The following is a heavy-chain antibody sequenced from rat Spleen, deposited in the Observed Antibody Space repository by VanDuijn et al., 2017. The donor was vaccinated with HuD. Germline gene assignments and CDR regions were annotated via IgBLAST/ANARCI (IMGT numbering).Heavy chain of an antibody. CDR3: ATQSIIRVPLFDY. D-gene: IGHD4-3*01. CDR2: IIYDGSSI. Sequence: EVQLVESGGGLVQPGRSLKLSCAASGFIFSDYAMAWVRQAPKKGLEWVATIIYDGSSIYYRDSVKGRFTISRDNAKSTLYLQMDSLRSEDTATYYCATQSIIRVPLFDYWGQGVMVTVSS. CDR1: GFIFSDYA. V-gene: IGHV5-17*01. J-gene: IGHJ2*01.